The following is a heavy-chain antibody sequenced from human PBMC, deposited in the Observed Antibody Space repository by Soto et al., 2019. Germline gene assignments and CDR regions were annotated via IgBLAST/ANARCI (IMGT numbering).Heavy chain of an antibody. V-gene: IGHV1-69*12. CDR2: IIPIFGTA. D-gene: IGHD2-2*01. CDR3: ARPVPAAGYYYGMDV. Sequence: QVQLVQSGAEVKKPGSSVKVSCKASGGTFSSYAISWVRQAPGQGLEWMGGIIPIFGTANYAQKFQVRVTITADESTSTAYMEMSSLRSDDTAVYYCARPVPAAGYYYGMDVWGQGTTVTVSS. CDR1: GGTFSSYA. J-gene: IGHJ6*02.